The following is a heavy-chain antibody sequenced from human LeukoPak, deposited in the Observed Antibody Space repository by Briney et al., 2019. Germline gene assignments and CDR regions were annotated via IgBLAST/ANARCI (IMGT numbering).Heavy chain of an antibody. J-gene: IGHJ4*02. CDR3: AREGYCSGGSCYGTFDY. D-gene: IGHD2-15*01. Sequence: SVKVSCTASGGTFSSYAISWVRQAPGQGLEWMGGFIPIFGTANYAQKFQGRVTITADESTSTAYMELSSLRSEDTAVYYCAREGYCSGGSCYGTFDYWGPGTLVTASS. CDR2: FIPIFGTA. CDR1: GGTFSSYA. V-gene: IGHV1-69*13.